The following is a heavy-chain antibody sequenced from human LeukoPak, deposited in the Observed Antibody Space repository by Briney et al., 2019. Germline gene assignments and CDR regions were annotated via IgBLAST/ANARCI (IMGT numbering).Heavy chain of an antibody. V-gene: IGHV3-9*03. CDR3: TRSTGWYNYFDS. Sequence: PGGSLRLSCAASGFTFDNYAMHWVRQAPGKGLEWVSGISWNSGSVDYADSVKGRFTISRDNAKNSLYLQMNSLRTEDMALYYCTRSTGWYNYFDSWGQGTLVTVSS. J-gene: IGHJ4*02. CDR2: ISWNSGSV. D-gene: IGHD6-19*01. CDR1: GFTFDNYA.